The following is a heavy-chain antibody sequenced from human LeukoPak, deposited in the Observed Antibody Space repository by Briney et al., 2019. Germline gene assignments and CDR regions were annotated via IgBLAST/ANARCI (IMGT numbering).Heavy chain of an antibody. Sequence: GRSLRLSCAASGFTFGSYGMHWVRQAPGKGLEWVALIWYDGSNEYHADSVKGRFTISRDNSKNTLYLQMNSLRAEDTAVYYCARARTFGGVIVIPYYFDYWGQGTLVTVSS. CDR3: ARARTFGGVIVIPYYFDY. D-gene: IGHD3-16*02. CDR1: GFTFGSYG. V-gene: IGHV3-33*01. J-gene: IGHJ4*02. CDR2: IWYDGSNE.